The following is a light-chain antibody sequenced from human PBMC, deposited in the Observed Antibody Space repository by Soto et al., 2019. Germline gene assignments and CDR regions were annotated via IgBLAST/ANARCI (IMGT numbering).Light chain of an antibody. CDR2: SAS. V-gene: IGKV1-39*01. J-gene: IGKJ4*02. Sequence: DIQMTQSPSSLSASVGDRVTITCRASQYISTYLNWYRQKSGKAPEVLIYSASTLQSGVPSRFSGRGSGTDFTLTIIGLQSEDSATYYCQQSYTTPRTFGAGTKVDIK. CDR3: QQSYTTPRT. CDR1: QYISTY.